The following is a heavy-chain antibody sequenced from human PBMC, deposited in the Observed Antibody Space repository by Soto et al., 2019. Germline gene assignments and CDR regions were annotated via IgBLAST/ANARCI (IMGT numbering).Heavy chain of an antibody. Sequence: SETLSLTCTVSGGSISSSSYYWGWIRQPPGKGLEWIGSIYYSGSTYYNPSLKSLVTISVDTSKNQFSLKLSSVTAADTAVYYCARLKDRSGYPDWYSDYWGQGTLVTVSS. CDR3: ARLKDRSGYPDWYSDY. CDR1: GGSISSSSYY. D-gene: IGHD3-22*01. J-gene: IGHJ4*02. V-gene: IGHV4-39*01. CDR2: IYYSGST.